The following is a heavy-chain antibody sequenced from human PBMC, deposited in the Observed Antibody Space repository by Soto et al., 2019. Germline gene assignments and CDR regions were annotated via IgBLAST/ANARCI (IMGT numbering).Heavy chain of an antibody. CDR2: ISGSGGST. CDR1: GFTFSSYA. CDR3: ARVSDYYGSGSYSDPTDAFDI. J-gene: IGHJ3*02. V-gene: IGHV3-23*01. D-gene: IGHD3-10*01. Sequence: PGGSLRLSCAASGFTFSSYAMSWVRQAPGKGLEWVSAISGSGGSTYYADSVKGRFTISRDNSKNTLYLQMNSLRAEDTAVYYCARVSDYYGSGSYSDPTDAFDIWGQGTMVTVSS.